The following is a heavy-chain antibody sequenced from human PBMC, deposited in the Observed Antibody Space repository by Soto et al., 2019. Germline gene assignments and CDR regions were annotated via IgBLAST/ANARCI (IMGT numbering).Heavy chain of an antibody. CDR1: GFPFSDYY. CDR2: ISPKSTYR. CDR3: TRGGGGGLFEH. V-gene: IGHV3-11*06. J-gene: IGHJ4*02. Sequence: QVHLVESGGGLVKPGGSLRLSCATSGFPFSDYYMSWIRQAPGKGLEWLSHISPKSTYRNYADSLKGRFTISRDNTKSSLFLQMNSLGVEDTAVYYCTRGGGGGLFEHWGQGVLVTVSS. D-gene: IGHD2-21*01.